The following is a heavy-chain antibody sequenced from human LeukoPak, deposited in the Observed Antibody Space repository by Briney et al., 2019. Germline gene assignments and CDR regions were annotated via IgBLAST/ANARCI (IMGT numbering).Heavy chain of an antibody. CDR3: AKDYKSGYVPGAFDI. Sequence: PGGSLRLSCAASGFILSSYAMSWVRQAPGKGLEWVSAFSGSGGSTYYADCVKGRFTISRDNSKNTLYLQMSSLRAEDTAVYYCAKDYKSGYVPGAFDIWGQGTMVTVSS. CDR1: GFILSSYA. D-gene: IGHD5-12*01. V-gene: IGHV3-23*01. CDR2: FSGSGGST. J-gene: IGHJ3*02.